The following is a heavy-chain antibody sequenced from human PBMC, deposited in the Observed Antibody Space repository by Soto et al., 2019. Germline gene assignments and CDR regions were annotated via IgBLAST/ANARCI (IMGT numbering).Heavy chain of an antibody. CDR1: GFTFSSYG. V-gene: IGHV3-30*18. D-gene: IGHD3-10*01. J-gene: IGHJ4*02. CDR2: ISYDGSNK. Sequence: GGSLRLSCAASGFTFSSYGMHWVRQAPGKGLEWVAVISYDGSNKYYADSVKGRFTISRDNSKNTLYLQMNSLRAEDTAVYYCAKEGYYYGSGSRRGLDYWGQGTLVTVS. CDR3: AKEGYYYGSGSRRGLDY.